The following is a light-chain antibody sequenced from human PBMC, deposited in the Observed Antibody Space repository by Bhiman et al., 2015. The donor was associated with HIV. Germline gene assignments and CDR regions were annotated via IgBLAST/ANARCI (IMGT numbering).Light chain of an antibody. CDR1: AFNIERHQ. Sequence: QPVLTQPPAMSAAPGQSVTISCSGSAFNIERHQVTWLRHLPGTAPTSVIIMNNQRPSGIPDRFSGSSSGNTASLTITGAQAEDEADYYCNSRDTSGNHWVFGGGTKLTVL. V-gene: IGLV1-44*01. CDR3: NSRDTSGNHWV. J-gene: IGLJ3*02. CDR2: MNN.